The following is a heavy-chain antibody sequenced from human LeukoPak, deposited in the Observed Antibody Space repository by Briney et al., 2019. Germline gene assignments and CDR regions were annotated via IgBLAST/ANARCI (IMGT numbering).Heavy chain of an antibody. Sequence: PGGSLRLSCAASGFTFDDYAMHWVRQAPGKGLEWVSLISWDGGSTYYADSVKGRFTISRDNSKNSLYLQMNSLRAEDTALYYCAKDKGTGTRDNWFDPWGQGTLVTVSS. CDR1: GFTFDDYA. V-gene: IGHV3-43D*03. CDR3: AKDKGTGTRDNWFDP. D-gene: IGHD1-7*01. J-gene: IGHJ5*02. CDR2: ISWDGGST.